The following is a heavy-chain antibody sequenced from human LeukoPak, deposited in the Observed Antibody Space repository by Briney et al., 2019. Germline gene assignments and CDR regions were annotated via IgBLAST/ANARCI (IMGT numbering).Heavy chain of an antibody. CDR3: ARHRYNWFSPFDY. CDR1: GGSISSSSYY. Sequence: TPSETLSLTCTVSGGSISSSSYYWGWTRQPPGKGLEWIGSIYYSGSTYYNPSLKSRVTISVDTSKNQFSLKLSSVTVADTAVYYCARHRYNWFSPFDYWGQGTLVTVSS. V-gene: IGHV4-39*01. J-gene: IGHJ4*02. CDR2: IYYSGST. D-gene: IGHD1-1*01.